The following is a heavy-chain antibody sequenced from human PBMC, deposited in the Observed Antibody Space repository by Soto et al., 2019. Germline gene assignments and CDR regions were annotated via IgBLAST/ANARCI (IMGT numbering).Heavy chain of an antibody. CDR3: AAERGYSYGSRWGSGLFDD. D-gene: IGHD5-18*01. Sequence: SVKVSCKASGGTFSSYTISWVRQAPGQGLEWMGRIIPILGIANYAQKFQGRVTITADKSTSTAYMELSSLRSEDTAVYYCAAERGYSYGSRWGSGLFDDRGQGTSVTVSS. J-gene: IGHJ4*02. CDR1: GGTFSSYT. CDR2: IIPILGIA. V-gene: IGHV1-69*02.